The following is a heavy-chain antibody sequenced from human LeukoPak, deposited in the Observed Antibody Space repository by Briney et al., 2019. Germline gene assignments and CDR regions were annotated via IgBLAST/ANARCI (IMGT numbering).Heavy chain of an antibody. Sequence: GGSLRLSCAASGFTFSSYGMHWVRQAPGKGLEWVAFIRYDGSNKYYADSVKGRFTISRDNSKNTLYLQMNSLRAEDTAVYYCAKEAVRSSIAVAGTRYFQHWGQGTLVTVSS. D-gene: IGHD6-13*01. J-gene: IGHJ1*01. CDR3: AKEAVRSSIAVAGTRYFQH. CDR2: IRYDGSNK. V-gene: IGHV3-30*02. CDR1: GFTFSSYG.